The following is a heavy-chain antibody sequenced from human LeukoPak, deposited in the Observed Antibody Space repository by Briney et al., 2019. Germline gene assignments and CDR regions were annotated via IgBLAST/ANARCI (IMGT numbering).Heavy chain of an antibody. V-gene: IGHV3-30*18. Sequence: PGRSLRLSCAASGFTFSSYGMHWVRQAPGKGLEWVAVISYDGSNKYYADSVKGRFTISGDNSKNTLYLQMNSLRAEDTAEYYRAKAGGDIAALFDYWGQGTLVTVSS. CDR1: GFTFSSYG. CDR2: ISYDGSNK. D-gene: IGHD6-25*01. J-gene: IGHJ4*02. CDR3: AKAGGDIAALFDY.